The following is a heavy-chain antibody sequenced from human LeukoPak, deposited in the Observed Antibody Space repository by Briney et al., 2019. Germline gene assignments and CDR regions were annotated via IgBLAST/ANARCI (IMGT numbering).Heavy chain of an antibody. V-gene: IGHV3-30*03. Sequence: AGGSLRLSCAASGFTFSSYGMHWVRQAPGKGLEWVAVISYDGSNKYYADSVKGRFTISRDNSKNTLYLQMHSLRADDTAVYYCARDLQYLLLMGEIDYWGQGTLVTVSS. CDR3: ARDLQYLLLMGEIDY. J-gene: IGHJ4*02. D-gene: IGHD2-2*01. CDR1: GFTFSSYG. CDR2: ISYDGSNK.